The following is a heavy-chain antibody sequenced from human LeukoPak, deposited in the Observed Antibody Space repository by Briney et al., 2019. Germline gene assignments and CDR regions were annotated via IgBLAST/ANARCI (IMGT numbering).Heavy chain of an antibody. V-gene: IGHV3-30*02. D-gene: IGHD2-2*01. CDR2: IRYDGSNK. CDR1: GFTFSSYG. J-gene: IGHJ4*02. Sequence: GGSLRLSCAASGFTFSSYGMHWVRQAPGKGLEWVAFIRYDGSNKYYADSVKGRFTISRDNSQNTLYLQMNSLRAEDTAVYYCANGVPAEGPYWGQGTLVTVSS. CDR3: ANGVPAEGPY.